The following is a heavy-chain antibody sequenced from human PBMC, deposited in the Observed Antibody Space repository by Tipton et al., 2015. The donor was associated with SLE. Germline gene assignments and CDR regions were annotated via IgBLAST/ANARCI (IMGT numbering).Heavy chain of an antibody. CDR2: LYYTVTTN. Sequence: TLSLTCTVSGGSGSSSSIYWAWIRQPPGQALEWIGCLYYTVTTNYYNSFLTRRVTMSVDTSKNQFSLRLTSVIAADTTVHYCARLNGYSYGLNWFDPWGQETLISVSS. CDR3: ARLNGYSYGLNWFDP. D-gene: IGHD5-18*01. CDR1: GGSGSSSSIY. J-gene: IGHJ5*02. V-gene: IGHV4-39*07.